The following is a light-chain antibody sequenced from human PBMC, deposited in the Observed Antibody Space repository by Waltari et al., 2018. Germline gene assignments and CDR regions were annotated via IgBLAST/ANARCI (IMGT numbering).Light chain of an antibody. CDR2: EVT. CDR3: CSYAGTSSWV. Sequence: QSALTQPASMSGSPGHSITISCPGTRADLGGYNLVPWYQQHPGKAPKLIIFEVTKRPSGVSYRFSGSRSGNTASLTLSGLQPEDEAAYYCCSYAGTSSWVFGGGTNVTVL. J-gene: IGLJ3*02. V-gene: IGLV2-23*02. CDR1: RADLGGYNL.